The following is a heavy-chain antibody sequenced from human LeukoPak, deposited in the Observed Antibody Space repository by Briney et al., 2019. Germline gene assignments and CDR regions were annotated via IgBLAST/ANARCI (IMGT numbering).Heavy chain of an antibody. CDR1: GFTFSSYW. CDR3: AKDRPSEYVLWFDP. J-gene: IGHJ5*02. V-gene: IGHV3-7*01. D-gene: IGHD2-2*01. CDR2: IKTDGSLT. Sequence: GGSLRLSCVASGFTFSSYWMTWVRQAPGKGLEWVANIKTDGSLTYYVDSVKGRFTISRDNAKNSLYLQMNSLRAEDTAVYYCAKDRPSEYVLWFDPWGQGTLVTVSS.